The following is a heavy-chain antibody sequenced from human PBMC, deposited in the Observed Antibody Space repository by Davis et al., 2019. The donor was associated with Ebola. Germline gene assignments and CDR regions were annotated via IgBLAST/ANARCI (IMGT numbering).Heavy chain of an antibody. CDR1: GFSFSSTW. CDR3: AKTMGWLQQSGEEYFQN. V-gene: IGHV3-74*01. CDR2: IHSDGTST. J-gene: IGHJ1*01. Sequence: GESLKISCAASGFSFSSTWMHWVRQAPGKGLVWVSRIHSDGTSTIYTDSVKGRFTISRDNAKNTLYLQMRSLRAEDTAVYYCAKTMGWLQQSGEEYFQNWGQGTLVTVSS. D-gene: IGHD5-24*01.